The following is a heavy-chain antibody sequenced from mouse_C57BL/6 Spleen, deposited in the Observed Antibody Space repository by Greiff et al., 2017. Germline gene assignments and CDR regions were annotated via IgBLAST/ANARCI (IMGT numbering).Heavy chain of an antibody. J-gene: IGHJ2*01. V-gene: IGHV1-69*01. CDR2: IDPSDSDT. D-gene: IGHD1-1*01. Sequence: VQLQQPGAELVMPGASVKLSCKASGYTFTSYWMHWVKQRPGQGLEWIGEIDPSDSDTNYNQRFKGKYTLTVDKSSTTAYMQLSSLTSEDSAVYYCARRTTVVFDYWGQGTTLTVSS. CDR1: GYTFTSYW. CDR3: ARRTTVVFDY.